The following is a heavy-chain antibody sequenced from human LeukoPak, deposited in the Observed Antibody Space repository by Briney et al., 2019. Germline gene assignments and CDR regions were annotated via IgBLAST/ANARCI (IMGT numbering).Heavy chain of an antibody. CDR3: AAPTYYDFWSGFDY. V-gene: IGHV3-23*01. D-gene: IGHD3-3*01. J-gene: IGHJ4*02. CDR1: GFTFSSYA. Sequence: GGSLRLSCAASGFTFSSYAMSWVRQAPGKGLEWVSAISGSGGSTYYADSVKGRFTISRDNSKNTLYLQMNSLRAEDTAVYYCAAPTYYDFWSGFDYWGQGTLVTVSS. CDR2: ISGSGGST.